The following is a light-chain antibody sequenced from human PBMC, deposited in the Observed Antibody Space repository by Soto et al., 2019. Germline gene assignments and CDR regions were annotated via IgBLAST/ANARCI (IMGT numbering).Light chain of an antibody. J-gene: IGLJ1*01. Sequence: QSVLTQPASVSGSPGQSITISCTGTSSDVGGYNYVSWYQQHPGKAPKLMIYEVRNRPSGVSNRFSGSKSGNTASLTISGLQAEYEADYYCSSYTSSSTRVFGTGTKLTVL. V-gene: IGLV2-14*01. CDR2: EVR. CDR1: SSDVGGYNY. CDR3: SSYTSSSTRV.